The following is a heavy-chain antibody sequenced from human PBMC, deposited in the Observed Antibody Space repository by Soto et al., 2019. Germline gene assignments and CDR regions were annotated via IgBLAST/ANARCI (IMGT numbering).Heavy chain of an antibody. D-gene: IGHD3-22*01. J-gene: IGHJ6*02. CDR2: IYSGGIT. V-gene: IGHV3-53*01. CDR1: GFTVSSNY. Sequence: GGSLRLSCAASGFTVSSNYISWVRQAPWKGLEWVSVIYSGGITYYADSVKGRFTISRDNSKNTLYLQMNSLRAEDTAVYYCARDVPRNSKGPKYYYSGMDVGGQGTKVTVSS. CDR3: ARDVPRNSKGPKYYYSGMDV.